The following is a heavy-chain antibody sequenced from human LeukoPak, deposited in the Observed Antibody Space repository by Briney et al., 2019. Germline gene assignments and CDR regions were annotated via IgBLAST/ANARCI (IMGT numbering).Heavy chain of an antibody. CDR3: ARERNIVVVPAAGYGMDV. V-gene: IGHV4-34*01. Sequence: PSETLSLTCAVYGGSFSGYYWSWIRQPPGKGLEWIGEINHSGSTNYNPSLKSRVTISVDTSKNQFSLKLSSVTAADTAVYYCARERNIVVVPAAGYGMDVWGQGNTVTVSS. J-gene: IGHJ6*02. D-gene: IGHD2-2*01. CDR2: INHSGST. CDR1: GGSFSGYY.